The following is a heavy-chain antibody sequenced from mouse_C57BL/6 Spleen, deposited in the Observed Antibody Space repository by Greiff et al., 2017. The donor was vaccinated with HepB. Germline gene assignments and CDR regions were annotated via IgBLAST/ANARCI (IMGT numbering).Heavy chain of an antibody. Sequence: QVHVKQPGAELVKPGASVKLSCKASGYTFTSYWMHWVKQRPGRGLEWIGRIDPNSGGTKYNEKFKSKATLTVDKPSSTAYMQLSSLTSEDSAVYYCARGYYGSSHYAMDYWGQGTSVTVSS. J-gene: IGHJ4*01. CDR1: GYTFTSYW. CDR2: IDPNSGGT. D-gene: IGHD1-1*01. CDR3: ARGYYGSSHYAMDY. V-gene: IGHV1-72*01.